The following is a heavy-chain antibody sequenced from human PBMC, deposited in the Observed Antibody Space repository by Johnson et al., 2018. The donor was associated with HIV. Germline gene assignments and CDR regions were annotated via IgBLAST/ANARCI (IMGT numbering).Heavy chain of an antibody. CDR2: ISYDGSNK. CDR1: GFTFSSYA. J-gene: IGHJ3*02. V-gene: IGHV3-30*04. Sequence: QLVESGGGVVQPGRSLRLSCAASGFTFSSYAMHWVRQAPGKGLEWVAVISYDGSNKYYADSVKGRFTISRDNSKNTLYLQMNSLRAEDTAVYYCAKGGTWLVAAAGTWSAFDIWGQGTMVTVSS. D-gene: IGHD6-13*01. CDR3: AKGGTWLVAAAGTWSAFDI.